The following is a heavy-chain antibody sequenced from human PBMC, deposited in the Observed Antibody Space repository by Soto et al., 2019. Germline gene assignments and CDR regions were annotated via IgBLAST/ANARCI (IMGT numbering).Heavy chain of an antibody. D-gene: IGHD3-22*01. Sequence: EVQLVESGGALVQPGRSLRLSCVASGFNFDDSAMNWVRQVPGKGLEWVSGITWTSGHILYADSVKGRFTISRDNAKKSLYLELNSLRPEDTALYYCAKGRSSMIVVVMDYWCQGTPVTVSS. CDR2: ITWTSGHI. J-gene: IGHJ4*02. V-gene: IGHV3-9*01. CDR1: GFNFDDSA. CDR3: AKGRSSMIVVVMDY.